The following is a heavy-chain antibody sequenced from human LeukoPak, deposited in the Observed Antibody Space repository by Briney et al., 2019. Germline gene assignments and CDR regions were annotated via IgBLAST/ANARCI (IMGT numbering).Heavy chain of an antibody. D-gene: IGHD3-10*01. V-gene: IGHV1-46*01. J-gene: IGHJ4*02. Sequence: ASVKVSCKASGYTFISYYMHWVRQAPGQGLEWMGIINPSGGTTSYAQKFQGRVTLTRDTSASTVYMEVSSLRSEDTAVYYCARVWFGELLTEYYFDYWGQGTLVTVSS. CDR3: ARVWFGELLTEYYFDY. CDR2: INPSGGTT. CDR1: GYTFISYY.